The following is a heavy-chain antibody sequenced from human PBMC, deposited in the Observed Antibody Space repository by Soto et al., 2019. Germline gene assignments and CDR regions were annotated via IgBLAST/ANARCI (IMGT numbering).Heavy chain of an antibody. CDR2: IIPIFGTA. J-gene: IGHJ4*02. D-gene: IGHD2-2*01. Sequence: SVKVSCKASGGTFSSYAISWVRQAPGQGLEWMGGIIPIFGTANYAQKFQGRVTITADESTSTAYMELSSLRSEDTAVYYCALVQQPPNYFDYWGQGTLVTVSS. CDR1: GGTFSSYA. CDR3: ALVQQPPNYFDY. V-gene: IGHV1-69*13.